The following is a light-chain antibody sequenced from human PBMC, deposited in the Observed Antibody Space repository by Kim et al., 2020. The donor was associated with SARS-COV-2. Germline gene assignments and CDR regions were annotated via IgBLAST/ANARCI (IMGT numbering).Light chain of an antibody. V-gene: IGKV3-11*01. J-gene: IGKJ5*01. CDR3: QQRSNWIT. CDR1: QSVSSY. CDR2: DAS. Sequence: SLSQGERATLSCRASQSVSSYLAWYQQKPGQAPRLLIYDASNRATGIPARFSGSGSGTDFTLTISSLEPEDFAVYYCQQRSNWITFGQGTRLEIK.